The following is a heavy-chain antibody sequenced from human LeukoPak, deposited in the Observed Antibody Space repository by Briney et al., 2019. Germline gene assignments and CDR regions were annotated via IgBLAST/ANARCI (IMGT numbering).Heavy chain of an antibody. CDR3: ARHESSSSPLGDP. CDR2: IDPSDFYT. V-gene: IGHV5-10-1*01. Sequence: GESLKISCKGSGYSFTSYWISWVRQMPGKGLEWMGRIDPSDFYTNYSPSFQGHVTISADRSISTAYLQWSSLKASDTAMYYCARHESSSSPLGDPWGQGTLVTVSS. CDR1: GYSFTSYW. D-gene: IGHD2-2*01. J-gene: IGHJ5*02.